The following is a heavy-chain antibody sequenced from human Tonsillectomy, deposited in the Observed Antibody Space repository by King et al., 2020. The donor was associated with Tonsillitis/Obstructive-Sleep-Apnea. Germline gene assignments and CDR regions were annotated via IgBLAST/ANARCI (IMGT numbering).Heavy chain of an antibody. V-gene: IGHV4-39*01. CDR3: ARHMVRWTTVTTPGDACDI. Sequence: QLQASGPGLVPPSEPLSLTCPVSGGSISSSRYYWGWIRQPPGKGLEWIGRIYYSGSTYYNPSLQSRVTISVDTSKNQFSLTLRSVTAADTAVSYCARHMVRWTTVTTPGDACDIGGQGTMVTVSS. J-gene: IGHJ3*02. D-gene: IGHD4-17*01. CDR2: IYYSGST. CDR1: GGSISSSRYY.